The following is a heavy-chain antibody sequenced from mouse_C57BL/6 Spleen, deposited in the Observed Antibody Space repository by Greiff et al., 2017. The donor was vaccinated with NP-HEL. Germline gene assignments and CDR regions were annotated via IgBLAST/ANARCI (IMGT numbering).Heavy chain of an antibody. Sequence: QVTLKESGPGILQSSQTLSLTCSFSGFSLSTSGMGVSWIRQPSGKGLEWLAHIYWDDDKRYNPSLKSRLTISKDTSRNQVFLKITSVDTADTATYYCARAYYSNYCYAMDYWGQGTSVTVSS. D-gene: IGHD2-5*01. CDR1: GFSLSTSGMG. V-gene: IGHV8-12*01. CDR3: ARAYYSNYCYAMDY. J-gene: IGHJ4*01. CDR2: IYWDDDK.